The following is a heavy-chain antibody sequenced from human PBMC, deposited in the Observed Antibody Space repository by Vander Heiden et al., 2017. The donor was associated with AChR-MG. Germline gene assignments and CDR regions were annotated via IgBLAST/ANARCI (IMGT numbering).Heavy chain of an antibody. V-gene: IGHV2-5*02. D-gene: IGHD3-3*01. J-gene: IGHJ4*02. CDR3: AHSRTYYDFWSGYSGFDY. CDR1: GFSLSTSGVG. Sequence: QITLKESGPTLVKPTQTLTLTCTFSGFSLSTSGVGVGWIRQPPGKALEWLALIYWDDDKRYSPSLKSRLTITKDTSKNQVVLTMTNMDPVDTATYYCAHSRTYYDFWSGYSGFDYWGQGTLVTVSS. CDR2: IYWDDDK.